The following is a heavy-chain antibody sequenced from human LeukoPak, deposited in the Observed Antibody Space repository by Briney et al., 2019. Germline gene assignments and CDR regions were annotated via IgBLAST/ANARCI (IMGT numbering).Heavy chain of an antibody. CDR2: IYYSGST. CDR1: GGSISSYY. Sequence: SETLSLTCTVSGGSISSYYWSWIRQPPGKGLEWIGYIYYSGSTNYSPSLKSRVTISVDTSKNQFSLKLSSVTAADTAVYYCARDGLFPFAFDIWGQGTMVTVSS. CDR3: ARDGLFPFAFDI. J-gene: IGHJ3*02. D-gene: IGHD2-21*01. V-gene: IGHV4-59*12.